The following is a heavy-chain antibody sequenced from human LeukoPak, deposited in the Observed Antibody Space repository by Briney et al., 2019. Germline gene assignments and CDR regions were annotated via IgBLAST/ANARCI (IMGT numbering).Heavy chain of an antibody. Sequence: SETLSLTCTVSGGSISSYYWSWIRQPPGKGLEWIGYIYYSGSTNYNPSLKSRVTISVDTSKNQFSLKLSSVTAADTAVYYCARESGGSSSSVGFDYWGQGTLVTVSS. CDR3: ARESGGSSSSVGFDY. CDR2: IYYSGST. J-gene: IGHJ4*02. CDR1: GGSISSYY. V-gene: IGHV4-59*01. D-gene: IGHD6-13*01.